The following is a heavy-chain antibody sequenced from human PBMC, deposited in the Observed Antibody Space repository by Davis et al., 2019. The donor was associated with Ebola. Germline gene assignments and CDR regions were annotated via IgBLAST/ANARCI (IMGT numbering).Heavy chain of an antibody. V-gene: IGHV3-11*04. CDR3: ARQTGKGYCSSTSCPWWWFDP. J-gene: IGHJ5*02. CDR2: ISSSSSTI. CDR1: GFPFSDYY. D-gene: IGHD2-2*01. Sequence: PGGSLRLSCAASGFPFSDYYMSWIRRAPGKGLEWVSYISSSSSTIYYADSVKGRFTISRDNAKNSLYLQMNSLRAEDTAVYYCARQTGKGYCSSTSCPWWWFDPWGQGTLVTVSS.